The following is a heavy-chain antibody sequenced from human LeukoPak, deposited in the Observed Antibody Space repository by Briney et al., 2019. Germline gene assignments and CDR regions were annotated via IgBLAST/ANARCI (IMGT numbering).Heavy chain of an antibody. Sequence: SQTLSLTCTVSGGSISSGSYYWSWIRQPAGKGLEWIGRIYTSGSTNYNPSLKSRVTMSVDTSKNQFSLKLSSVTAADTAVYYCARDYSSSPGGYYMDVWGKGTTVTVSS. CDR3: ARDYSSSPGGYYMDV. CDR1: GGSISSGSYY. CDR2: IYTSGST. D-gene: IGHD6-6*01. V-gene: IGHV4-61*02. J-gene: IGHJ6*03.